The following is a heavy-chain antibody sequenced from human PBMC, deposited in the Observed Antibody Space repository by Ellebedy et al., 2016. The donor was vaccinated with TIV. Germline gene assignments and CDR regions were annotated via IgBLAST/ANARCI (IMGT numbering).Heavy chain of an antibody. CDR2: ILYSGGT. J-gene: IGHJ4*02. V-gene: IGHV4-30-4*01. Sequence: MPSETLSLTYTVSGGSISSGDYYWSWIRQPPGKGLEWIGYILYSGGTYYNPSLKSRVTISVDTSKNQFSLKLSSVTAADTAVYYCARGIYGSGSIDYWGQGTLVTVSS. D-gene: IGHD3-10*01. CDR1: GGSISSGDYY. CDR3: ARGIYGSGSIDY.